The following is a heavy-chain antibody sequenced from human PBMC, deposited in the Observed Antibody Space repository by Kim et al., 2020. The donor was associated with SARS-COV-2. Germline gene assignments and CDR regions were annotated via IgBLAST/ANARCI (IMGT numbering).Heavy chain of an antibody. CDR1: GYTFTGYY. V-gene: IGHV1-2*02. CDR3: ARGEAGNWGGCFDY. J-gene: IGHJ4*02. CDR2: INPNSGGT. D-gene: IGHD3-16*01. Sequence: ASVKVSCKASGYTFTGYYMHWVRQAPGQGLEWMGWINPNSGGTNYAQKFQGRVTMTRDTSISTAYMELSRLRSDDTAVYYCARGEAGNWGGCFDYWGQGTLVTVSS.